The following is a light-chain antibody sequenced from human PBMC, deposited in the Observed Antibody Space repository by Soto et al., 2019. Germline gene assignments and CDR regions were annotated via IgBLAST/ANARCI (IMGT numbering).Light chain of an antibody. V-gene: IGKV3-20*01. J-gene: IGKJ1*01. Sequence: IVLTQSPGTLSLSPGERASLACRTSETITGRSLAWYQQKPGQAPRVLITSISNRATGIPDRFSGSGSGADFTLTITRLEPEDSAVYYCQQFQNSLTFGQGTRLEI. CDR2: SIS. CDR3: QQFQNSLT. CDR1: ETITGRS.